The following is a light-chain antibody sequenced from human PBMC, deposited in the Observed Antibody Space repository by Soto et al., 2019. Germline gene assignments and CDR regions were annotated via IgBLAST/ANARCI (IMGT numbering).Light chain of an antibody. CDR2: GAS. CDR3: QHYNNWPPYT. V-gene: IGKV3-15*01. J-gene: IGKJ2*01. CDR1: QSVSSN. Sequence: EIVMTQSPATLSVSPGERATLSCRASQSVSSNLAWYQQRPGQAPRLLIYGASSRATSIPARFSGSGSGTEFTLTISSLQSEDFSIYYCQHYNNWPPYTFGQGTKLAIK.